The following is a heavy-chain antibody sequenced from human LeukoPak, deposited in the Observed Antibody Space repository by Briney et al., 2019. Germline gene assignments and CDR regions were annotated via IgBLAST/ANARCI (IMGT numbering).Heavy chain of an antibody. V-gene: IGHV3-74*01. D-gene: IGHD1-1*01. CDR2: INSDGSST. CDR3: ARDRGGRCNWNPQAVDY. Sequence: QPGGSLRLSCAASGFTFRSYWMHWVRQVPGKGLVWVSLINSDGSSTTYADSVKGRFTISRDNAKSTLYLQMNSLRADDTAVYYCARDRGGRCNWNPQAVDYWGQGTLVTVSS. J-gene: IGHJ4*02. CDR1: GFTFRSYW.